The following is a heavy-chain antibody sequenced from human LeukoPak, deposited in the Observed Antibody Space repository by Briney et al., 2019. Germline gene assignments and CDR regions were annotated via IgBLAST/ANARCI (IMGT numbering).Heavy chain of an antibody. CDR1: GYTFTGYY. Sequence: GASVKVSCKASGYTFTGYYMHWVRQAPGQGLEWMGWINPNSGGTNYAQKFQDRVTMTRDTSISTAYMELSRLRSDDTAVYYCARDLAGIAARTPTYVDYWGQGTLVTVSS. CDR3: ARDLAGIAARTPTYVDY. V-gene: IGHV1-2*02. CDR2: INPNSGGT. D-gene: IGHD6-6*01. J-gene: IGHJ4*02.